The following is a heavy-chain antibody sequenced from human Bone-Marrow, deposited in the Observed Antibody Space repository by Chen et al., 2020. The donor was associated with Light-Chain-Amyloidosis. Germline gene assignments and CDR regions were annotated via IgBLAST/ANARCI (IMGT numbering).Heavy chain of an antibody. J-gene: IGHJ5*02. CDR1: GGSISSSSYY. V-gene: IGHV4-39*01. CDR3: ARLVSDFWSGYSNWFDP. Sequence: QLQLQESGPGLVKPSETLSLTCTVSGGSISSSSYYWGWIRQPPGKGLEWIGSIYYCGSTYYNPSLKSRVTISVDTSKNQFSLKLSSVTAADTAVYYCARLVSDFWSGYSNWFDPWGQGTLVTVSS. D-gene: IGHD3-3*01. CDR2: IYYCGST.